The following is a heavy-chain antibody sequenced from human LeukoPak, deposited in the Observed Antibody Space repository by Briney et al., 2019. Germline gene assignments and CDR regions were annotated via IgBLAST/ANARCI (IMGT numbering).Heavy chain of an antibody. CDR3: ARDFPTVSDAFDI. V-gene: IGHV3-30*04. Sequence: SGGSLRLSCAASGFTFSSYAMHWVRQAPGKGLEWVAVISYDGSNKYYADSVKGRFTISRDNSKNTLYLQMNSLRAEDTAVYYCARDFPTVSDAFDIWGQGTMVTVSS. J-gene: IGHJ3*02. CDR2: ISYDGSNK. D-gene: IGHD4-17*01. CDR1: GFTFSSYA.